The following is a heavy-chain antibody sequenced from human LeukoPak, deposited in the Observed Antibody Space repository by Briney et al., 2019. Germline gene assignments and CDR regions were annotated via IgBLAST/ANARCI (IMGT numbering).Heavy chain of an antibody. J-gene: IGHJ6*02. D-gene: IGHD6-19*01. CDR2: ISSSGSTI. Sequence: GGSLRLSCAASGFTFSDYYMSWIRQAPGKGLEWVSYISSSGSTIYYADSVKGRFTISRDNAKNSLYLQMNSLRAEDTAVYYCARAYSSGWYEPQNYYYYYGMDVWGQGTTVTVSS. V-gene: IGHV3-11*01. CDR3: ARAYSSGWYEPQNYYYYYGMDV. CDR1: GFTFSDYY.